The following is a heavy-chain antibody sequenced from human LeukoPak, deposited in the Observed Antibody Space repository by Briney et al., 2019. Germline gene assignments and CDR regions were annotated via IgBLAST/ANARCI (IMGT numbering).Heavy chain of an antibody. V-gene: IGHV1-2*02. J-gene: IGHJ4*02. Sequence: ASVKVSCKASGYTFTGYYIHWVRQAPGQGLEWMGWINPNSGGTNYAQKLQGRVTMTTDTSTSTAYMELRSLRSDDTAVYYCARDPSAAYDFWSGYYRYFDYWGQGTLVTVSS. CDR3: ARDPSAAYDFWSGYYRYFDY. CDR2: INPNSGGT. CDR1: GYTFTGYY. D-gene: IGHD3-3*01.